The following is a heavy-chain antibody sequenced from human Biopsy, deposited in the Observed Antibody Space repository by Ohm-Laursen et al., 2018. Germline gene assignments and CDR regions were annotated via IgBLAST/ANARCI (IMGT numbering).Heavy chain of an antibody. D-gene: IGHD3-16*01. CDR3: ARGGSNYSDY. J-gene: IGHJ4*02. Sequence: VASVKVSCKTSGYTFRNHGISWVRQAPGRDLEWMGWISTWDAHTSYAQKVQGRVTLTIDTSTSTGYMELRSMRSDDTAVYYCARGGSNYSDYWGQGTLVTVSS. CDR2: ISTWDAHT. V-gene: IGHV1-18*01. CDR1: GYTFRNHG.